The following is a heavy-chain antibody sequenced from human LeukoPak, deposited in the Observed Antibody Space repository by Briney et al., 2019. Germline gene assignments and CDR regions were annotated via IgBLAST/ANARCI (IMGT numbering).Heavy chain of an antibody. Sequence: GGSLRLSCAASGFSFSSYSMTWVRQAPGKGLEWVSSITANSNYIYYADSVRGRFTISRDNAKNSLFLQMNSLRAEDTAVYYCARAGGITIFGVVTSFDYWGQGTLVTVSS. CDR2: ITANSNYI. D-gene: IGHD3-3*01. V-gene: IGHV3-21*01. CDR1: GFSFSSYS. J-gene: IGHJ4*02. CDR3: ARAGGITIFGVVTSFDY.